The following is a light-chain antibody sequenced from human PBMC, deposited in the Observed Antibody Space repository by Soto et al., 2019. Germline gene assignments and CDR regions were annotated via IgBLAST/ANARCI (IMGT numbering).Light chain of an antibody. CDR1: RFNIGSNT. CDR3: ASWDDSLPGLL. CDR2: SND. V-gene: IGLV1-44*01. J-gene: IGLJ2*01. Sequence: QSVLTQPPSASGTPGQRVSISCSGSRFNIGSNTVNWYQHLPGTAHKLLIHSNDQRPSGVPDRFSGSKSGTSASLAISGHQSEDEADYYCASWDDSLPGLLFGGGTK.